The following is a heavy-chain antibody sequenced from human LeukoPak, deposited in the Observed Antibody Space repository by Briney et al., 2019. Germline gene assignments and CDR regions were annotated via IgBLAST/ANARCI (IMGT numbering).Heavy chain of an antibody. CDR2: VSSTGGDK. V-gene: IGHV3-11*01. Sequence: PGGSLRLSCTGSGVTFEDYYLSWIRQAPGKGLEWISYVSSTGGDKFYADPVKGRFTISRDNARNSLYMEMNDLIAEDMAFYYCARGENAFDHWGQGTLVIVSS. D-gene: IGHD2/OR15-2a*01. CDR1: GVTFEDYY. CDR3: ARGENAFDH. J-gene: IGHJ4*02.